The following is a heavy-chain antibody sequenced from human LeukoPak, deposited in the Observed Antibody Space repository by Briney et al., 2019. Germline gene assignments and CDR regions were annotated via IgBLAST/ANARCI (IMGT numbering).Heavy chain of an antibody. D-gene: IGHD2-2*02. V-gene: IGHV4-39*07. CDR2: IYYSGST. CDR1: GGSISSSSYY. J-gene: IGHJ6*03. Sequence: SETLSLTCTVSGGSISSSSYYWGWIRQPPGKGLEWIGSIYYSGSTYYNPSLKSRVTISVDTSKNQFSLKLSSATAADTAVYYCARCASYCSSTSCYISFGYYYYYYYMDVWGKGTTVTVSS. CDR3: ARCASYCSSTSCYISFGYYYYYYYMDV.